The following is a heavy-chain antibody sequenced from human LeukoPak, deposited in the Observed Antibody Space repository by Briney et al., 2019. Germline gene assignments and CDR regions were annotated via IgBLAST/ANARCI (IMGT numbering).Heavy chain of an antibody. Sequence: GESLKISCKVSGYSFTSYWVGWVRQMPGKGLEWMGIIYPGDSDTRYSPSFQGLVTISADKSIGTAYLQWSSLRASDTAMYYCARGMDTAMVTPDYYYYTDVWGKGTTVTVS. CDR3: ARGMDTAMVTPDYYYYTDV. V-gene: IGHV5-51*01. J-gene: IGHJ6*03. CDR2: IYPGDSDT. D-gene: IGHD5-18*01. CDR1: GYSFTSYW.